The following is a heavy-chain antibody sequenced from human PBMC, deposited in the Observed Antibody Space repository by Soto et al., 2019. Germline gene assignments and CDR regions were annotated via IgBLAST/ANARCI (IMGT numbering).Heavy chain of an antibody. CDR2: IAVGSGYT. J-gene: IGHJ4*02. D-gene: IGHD2-8*01. CDR1: GFTFTSSA. V-gene: IGHV1-58*01. Sequence: ASVKVSCKASGFTFTSSAFQWVRQARGQRLEWIGWIAVGSGYTNYAQRFQDRATPTRDMSTATTYMELSRLTSEDTAIYYCAADATAWQQMVPSDYWGQGTLVTVSS. CDR3: AADATAWQQMVPSDY.